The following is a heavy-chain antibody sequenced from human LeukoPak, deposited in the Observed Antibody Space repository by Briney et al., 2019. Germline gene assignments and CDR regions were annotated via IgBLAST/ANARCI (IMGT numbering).Heavy chain of an antibody. D-gene: IGHD6-13*01. CDR1: GLSFTNYA. Sequence: GGSLRLSCEASGLSFTNYAMMWVRQAPGKGLQWISTLTGYGGAYYADSGEGRFIISRDISKNTMFLQMYSLRAEDTAVYYCAKGVAAGKVDWFDPWGQGTLVTVSS. V-gene: IGHV3-23*01. CDR3: AKGVAAGKVDWFDP. CDR2: LTGYGGA. J-gene: IGHJ5*02.